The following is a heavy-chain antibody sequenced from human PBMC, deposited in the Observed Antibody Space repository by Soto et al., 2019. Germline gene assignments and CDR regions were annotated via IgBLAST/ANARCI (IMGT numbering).Heavy chain of an antibody. CDR2: INSNGGST. D-gene: IGHD4-17*01. CDR1: GFTFSSYA. J-gene: IGHJ4*02. CDR3: ARLGTTYYFDY. Sequence: EVQLVESGGGLVQPGGSLRLSCAASGFTFSSYAMHWVRQAPGKGLECVSAINSNGGSTYYANSVKGRFTISRDNSKSTLYLQMGSLRAEDMAVYYCARLGTTYYFDYWGQGTLVTVSS. V-gene: IGHV3-64*01.